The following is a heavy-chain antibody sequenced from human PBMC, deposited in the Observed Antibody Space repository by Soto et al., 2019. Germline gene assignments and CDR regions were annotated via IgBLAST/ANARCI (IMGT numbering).Heavy chain of an antibody. CDR1: GYRFTSYW. V-gene: IGHV5-51*01. J-gene: IGHJ4*02. D-gene: IGHD3-22*01. CDR2: IYPDDSDI. Sequence: GESLKISCQGSGYRFTSYWIAWVRQMPGKGLEWVGIIYPDDSDIKYSPSFQGQVTISADRSNSTAYLQWRSLKASDTAMYLCARHFDSIGYYPDYWGQGTQVTVSS. CDR3: ARHFDSIGYYPDY.